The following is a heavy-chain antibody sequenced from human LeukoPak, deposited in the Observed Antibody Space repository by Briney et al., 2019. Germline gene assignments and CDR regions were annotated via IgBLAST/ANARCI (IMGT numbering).Heavy chain of an antibody. CDR1: GFTFSSYA. CDR2: ISGSGLST. V-gene: IGHV3-23*01. J-gene: IGHJ4*02. CDR3: AKDPEAMVISYYFDY. Sequence: GGSLRLSCAASGFTFSSYAMSWVRQAPGKGLEWVSAISGSGLSTYYADSVKGRFTISRDNSKNTLYLQMNSLSAEDTAPYYCAKDPEAMVISYYFDYWGQGTLVTVSS. D-gene: IGHD5-18*01.